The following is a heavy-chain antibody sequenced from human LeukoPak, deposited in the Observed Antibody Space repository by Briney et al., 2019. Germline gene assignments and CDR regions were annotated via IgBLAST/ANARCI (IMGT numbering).Heavy chain of an antibody. J-gene: IGHJ6*03. D-gene: IGHD3-3*01. CDR1: GYTFTSYY. V-gene: IGHV1-2*02. CDR3: ARRGYDFWSGYYTWFYYYYMDV. Sequence: ASVKVSCKTSGYTFTSYYMHWVRQAPGQGLEWMGWINPNSGGTNYAQKFQGRVTMTRDTSISTAYMELSRLRSDDTAVYYCARRGYDFWSGYYTWFYYYYMDVWGKGTTVTVSS. CDR2: INPNSGGT.